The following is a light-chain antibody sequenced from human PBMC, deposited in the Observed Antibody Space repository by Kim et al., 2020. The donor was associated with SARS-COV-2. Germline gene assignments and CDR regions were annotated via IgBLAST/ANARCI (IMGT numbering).Light chain of an antibody. CDR2: EVS. CDR1: SSDVGSYNR. Sequence: QSALTQPPSVSGSPGQSVTISCTGTSSDVGSYNRVSWYQQPPGTAPKLMIYEVSNRPSGVPDRFSGSKSGNTASLTISGIQAEDEADYYCSSYRSGSTYVFATGTKGTVL. CDR3: SSYRSGSTYV. J-gene: IGLJ1*01. V-gene: IGLV2-18*02.